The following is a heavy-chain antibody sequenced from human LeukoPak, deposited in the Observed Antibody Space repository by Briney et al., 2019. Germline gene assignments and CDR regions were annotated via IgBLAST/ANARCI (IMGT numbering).Heavy chain of an antibody. CDR1: RFTFSDYY. V-gene: IGHV3-11*01. CDR2: ISSSGSTI. CDR3: ARGRDYYYYYMDV. Sequence: GGSLLLPCAASRFTFSDYYMSSIRRAPGKGVEWVSYISSSGSTIYYAASVKGRFTITRDNAKHSLYLQMDSWRAEDTAGYYCARGRDYYYYYMDVWGKGTTVTVSS. J-gene: IGHJ6*03.